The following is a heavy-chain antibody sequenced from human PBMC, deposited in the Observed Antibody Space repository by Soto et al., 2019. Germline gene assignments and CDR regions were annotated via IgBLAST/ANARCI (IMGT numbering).Heavy chain of an antibody. J-gene: IGHJ4*02. CDR3: AREGLGHFDY. Sequence: ASVKVSCKASGYTFTSYAMHWVRQAPGQRLEWMGWINAGNGNTKYSQKFQGWVTMTRDTSISTAYMELSRLRSDDTAVYYCAREGLGHFDYWGQGTLVTVSS. CDR2: INAGNGNT. CDR1: GYTFTSYA. V-gene: IGHV1-3*01.